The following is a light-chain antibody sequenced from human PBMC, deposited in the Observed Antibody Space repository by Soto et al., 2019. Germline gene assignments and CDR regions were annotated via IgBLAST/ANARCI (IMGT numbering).Light chain of an antibody. CDR2: DAS. CDR1: QSVSSSY. Sequence: EIVLTQSPGTLSLSPGERATLSCRASQSVSSSYLAWYQQKPGQAPRLLIYDASTRATGVPARFSGSGSGTDFTLTISSLQSEDFAVYYCQHYNYWPYTFGQGTTGDIK. CDR3: QHYNYWPYT. V-gene: IGKV3-15*01. J-gene: IGKJ2*01.